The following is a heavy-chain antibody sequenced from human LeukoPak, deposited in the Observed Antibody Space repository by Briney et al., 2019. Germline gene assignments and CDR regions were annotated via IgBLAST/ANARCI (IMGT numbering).Heavy chain of an antibody. CDR2: IYSSSIT. Sequence: GGSLRLSCAASGFTFSSYAMSWVRQAPGKGLEWVSVIYSSSITSYADSVKGRFTISRDNSKNTLYLQMNSLRAEDTAVYYCARDTLEGVSWTHYSDYWGRGTLVTVSS. D-gene: IGHD3/OR15-3a*01. J-gene: IGHJ4*02. V-gene: IGHV3-23*03. CDR1: GFTFSSYA. CDR3: ARDTLEGVSWTHYSDY.